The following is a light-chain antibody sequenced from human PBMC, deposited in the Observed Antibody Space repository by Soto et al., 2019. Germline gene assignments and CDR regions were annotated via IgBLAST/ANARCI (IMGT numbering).Light chain of an antibody. CDR2: VAS. V-gene: IGKV3-20*01. CDR3: HQYWSSLIRT. J-gene: IGKJ4*01. Sequence: EIALTQSPGTRSLSPGERATLSCRASQRVSSIDLALYQQKPCQAPRLLIYVASSRATASPDRSSSGGSGADFTLTISRLEAEEDSAEYGHQYWSSLIRTFGGGTKVDIK. CDR1: QRVSSID.